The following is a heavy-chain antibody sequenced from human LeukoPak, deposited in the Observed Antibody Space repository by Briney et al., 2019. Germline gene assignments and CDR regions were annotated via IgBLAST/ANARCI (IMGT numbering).Heavy chain of an antibody. V-gene: IGHV3-30*04. CDR1: GFTFSKYA. CDR2: SSYDGTIE. D-gene: IGHD1-1*01. Sequence: GGSLRLSCAASGFTFSKYAMDWVRQAPGKGLEWVAVSSYDGTIEYYADSVKGRFTISRDNSKNTLYLQMSSLRAEDTAVYYCATAGGQLIHGFGYFEYWGQGTLVTVSS. J-gene: IGHJ4*02. CDR3: ATAGGQLIHGFGYFEY.